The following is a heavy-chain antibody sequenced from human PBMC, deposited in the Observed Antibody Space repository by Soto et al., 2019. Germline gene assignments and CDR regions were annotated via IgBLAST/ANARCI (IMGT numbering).Heavy chain of an antibody. CDR1: GFTFSSYA. D-gene: IGHD3-3*01. Sequence: EVQLLESGGGLVQPGGSLRLSCAASGFTFSSYALNWVRQAPGKGLEWVSVISGSGDNTYYADSVKGRFTISRDNSKNTLYPQMNRMRAEDTAVYYCAKDVGTDDFWSDYYTDYDMDDWGKGTTVTVSS. CDR3: AKDVGTDDFWSDYYTDYDMDD. J-gene: IGHJ6*03. V-gene: IGHV3-23*01. CDR2: ISGSGDNT.